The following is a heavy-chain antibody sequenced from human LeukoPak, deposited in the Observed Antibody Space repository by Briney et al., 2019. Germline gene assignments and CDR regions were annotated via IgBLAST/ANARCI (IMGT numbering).Heavy chain of an antibody. CDR1: GGSISSSSYY. CDR3: ARDFRYPGAFDI. V-gene: IGHV4-39*07. Sequence: SETLPLTCTVSGGSISSSSYYWGWIRQPPGKGLEWIGSIYYSGSTYYNPSLKSRVTISVDTSKNQFSLKLSSVTAADTAVYYCARDFRYPGAFDIWGQGTMVTVSS. D-gene: IGHD1-1*01. J-gene: IGHJ3*02. CDR2: IYYSGST.